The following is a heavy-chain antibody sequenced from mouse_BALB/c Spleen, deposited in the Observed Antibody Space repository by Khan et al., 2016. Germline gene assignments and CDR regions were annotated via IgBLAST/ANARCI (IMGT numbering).Heavy chain of an antibody. CDR1: GYTFTTAG. CDR3: ARCGNFFHWYFDV. V-gene: IGHV9-4*02. Sequence: QIQLVQSGPELKKPGETVRISCKASGYTFTTAGMQWVQKMPGKGLKWIGWINAHSGVPKYAEDLKGRFAFSLETSASTAYLQISNPKNEDTATXFCARCGNFFHWYFDVWGAGTTVTVSS. CDR2: INAHSGVP. J-gene: IGHJ1*01. D-gene: IGHD2-1*01.